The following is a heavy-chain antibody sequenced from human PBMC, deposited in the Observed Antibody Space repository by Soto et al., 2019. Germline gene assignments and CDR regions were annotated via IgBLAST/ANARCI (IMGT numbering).Heavy chain of an antibody. Sequence: SLRLSCAASGFTVSSNYMSWVRQAPGKGLEWVSVIYSGGSTYYADSVKGRFTISRDNSKNTLYLQMNSLRAEDTAVYYCARDSYITGTTLSDYYYYGMDVWGQGTTVTVSS. D-gene: IGHD1-20*01. CDR3: ARDSYITGTTLSDYYYYGMDV. CDR1: GFTVSSNY. V-gene: IGHV3-53*01. CDR2: IYSGGST. J-gene: IGHJ6*02.